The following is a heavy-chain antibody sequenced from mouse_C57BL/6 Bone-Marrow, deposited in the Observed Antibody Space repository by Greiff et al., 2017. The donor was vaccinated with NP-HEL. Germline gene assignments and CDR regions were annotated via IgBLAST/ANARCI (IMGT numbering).Heavy chain of an antibody. D-gene: IGHD3-2*02. CDR2: IYPRSGNT. CDR1: GYTFTSYG. Sequence: QVQLQQSGAELARPGASVKLSCKASGYTFTSYGISWVKQRTGQGLEWIGEIYPRSGNTYYNAKFKGKATLTADKSSSTAYMELRSLTSEDSAVYFCARLAAQAGAYWGQGTLVTVSA. CDR3: ARLAAQAGAY. V-gene: IGHV1-81*01. J-gene: IGHJ3*01.